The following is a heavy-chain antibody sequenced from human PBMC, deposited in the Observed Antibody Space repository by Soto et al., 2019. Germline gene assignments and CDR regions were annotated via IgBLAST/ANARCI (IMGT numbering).Heavy chain of an antibody. D-gene: IGHD2-15*01. Sequence: QVQLQASGPGLVKPSETLSLTGTVSGGSVSSGSYYWSWIRQPPGKGLEWLGSIYYSGRPNYNPSPNSRLTISVDTSTNQFSLKLCSVTAADTAVYYCASRYCSGGSCYAWFDPWGQGTLVAVSS. CDR3: ASRYCSGGSCYAWFDP. CDR2: IYYSGRP. CDR1: GGSVSSGSYY. V-gene: IGHV4-61*01. J-gene: IGHJ5*02.